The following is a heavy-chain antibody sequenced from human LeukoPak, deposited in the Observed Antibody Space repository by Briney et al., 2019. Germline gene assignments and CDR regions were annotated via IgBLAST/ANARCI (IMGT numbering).Heavy chain of an antibody. Sequence: GGSLRLSCAVSGFTFSRFEMAWVRQAPGKGLEWASYISEGGTTIKDADSVKGRFTISRDNAKNSLYLQMNSLRAEDTAVYYCAGGPQYGGSFAYWGQGTLVTVSS. CDR1: GFTFSRFE. CDR2: ISEGGTTI. CDR3: AGGPQYGGSFAY. J-gene: IGHJ4*02. D-gene: IGHD1-26*01. V-gene: IGHV3-48*03.